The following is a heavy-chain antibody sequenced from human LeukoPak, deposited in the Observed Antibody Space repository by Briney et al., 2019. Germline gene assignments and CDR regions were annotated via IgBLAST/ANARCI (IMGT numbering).Heavy chain of an antibody. D-gene: IGHD1-1*01. V-gene: IGHV4-59*08. CDR2: IYYSGST. J-gene: IGHJ4*02. CDR3: ARQTRERNFDY. Sequence: PSETLSLTCTVSGGSISSYYWSWIRQPPGKGLEWIGYIYYSGSTNYNPSLKSRVTISVDTSKNQFSLKLSSVTAADTAVYYCARQTRERNFDYWGQGTLVTVSS. CDR1: GGSISSYY.